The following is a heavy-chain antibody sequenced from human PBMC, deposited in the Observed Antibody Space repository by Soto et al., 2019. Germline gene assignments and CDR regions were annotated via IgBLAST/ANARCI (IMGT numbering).Heavy chain of an antibody. Sequence: QVQVVESGGGVVQDGRSLRLSCEVSGFTVSRYGMHWVRQAPGKGLEWVASIWYDGSNKNYGDSVKGRFTVSRDDLKNTVYLQMKSLRVEDTAVYYCARDIEFVDIVSTIVHHYSSSAMDVWGQGTTVTVSS. J-gene: IGHJ6*02. V-gene: IGHV3-33*01. CDR1: GFTVSRYG. D-gene: IGHD5-12*01. CDR2: IWYDGSNK. CDR3: ARDIEFVDIVSTIVHHYSSSAMDV.